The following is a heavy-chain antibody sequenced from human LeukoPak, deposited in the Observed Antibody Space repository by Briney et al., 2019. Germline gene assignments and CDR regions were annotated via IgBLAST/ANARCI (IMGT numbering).Heavy chain of an antibody. J-gene: IGHJ6*01. CDR2: TKQDGSEK. CDR1: GFTFSSYW. D-gene: IGHD3-10*01. Sequence: PGGSLRLSCAASGFTFSSYWMHWVPQAPGKGLEWVANTKQDGSEKYYVDSVKGRFTISRDNAKNSLYLQMNSLRAEDTAVYCCARDCRITMVRGCMDVWGQGTTVTVSS. V-gene: IGHV3-7*05. CDR3: ARDCRITMVRGCMDV.